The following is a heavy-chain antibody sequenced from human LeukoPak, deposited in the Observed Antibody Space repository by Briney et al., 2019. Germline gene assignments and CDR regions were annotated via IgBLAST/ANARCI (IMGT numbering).Heavy chain of an antibody. CDR3: ARDEVRYCSGGSCFHRFLRFDP. CDR2: ISAYNGNT. J-gene: IGHJ5*02. Sequence: ASVKVSCKASGYTFTSYGISWVRQAPGQGLEWMGWISAYNGNTNYAQKLQGRVTMTTDTSTSTAYMELRSLRSDDTAVYYCARDEVRYCSGGSCFHRFLRFDPWGQGTLVTVSS. V-gene: IGHV1-18*01. CDR1: GYTFTSYG. D-gene: IGHD2-15*01.